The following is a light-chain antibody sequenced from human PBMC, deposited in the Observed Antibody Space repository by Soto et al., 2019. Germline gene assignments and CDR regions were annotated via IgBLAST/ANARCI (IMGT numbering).Light chain of an antibody. CDR3: PTWHTGIRV. J-gene: IGLJ2*01. Sequence: QPVLTQSPSASASLGTSVKLTCTLSSGHSSYAIAWHQQQPEKGPRYLMKLHSDGSHNKGDGTPDRFSGSSSGAERYLTISLLQPEHEADYYCPTWHTGIRVFGGGTKLTVL. V-gene: IGLV4-69*01. CDR2: LHSDGSH. CDR1: SGHSSYA.